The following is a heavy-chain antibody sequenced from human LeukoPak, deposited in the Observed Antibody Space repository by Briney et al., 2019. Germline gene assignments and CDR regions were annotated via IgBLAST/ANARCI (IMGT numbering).Heavy chain of an antibody. V-gene: IGHV1-8*03. D-gene: IGHD6-13*01. CDR1: VYTFTSYD. CDR2: MNPNSGNT. J-gene: IGHJ5*02. CDR3: ARGWYSSSWYKSDRWFDP. Sequence: ASVKVSCKASVYTFTSYDINWVRQATGQGLEWMGWMNPNSGNTGYAQKFQGRVTITRNTSISTAYMELSSLRSEDTAVYYCARGWYSSSWYKSDRWFDPWGQGTLVTVSS.